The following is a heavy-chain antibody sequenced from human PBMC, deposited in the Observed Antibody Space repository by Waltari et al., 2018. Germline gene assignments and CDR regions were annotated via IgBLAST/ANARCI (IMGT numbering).Heavy chain of an antibody. CDR1: GGTISSIGHY. CDR3: ARLWPWRGSIDY. Sequence: QLQLQESGPGLVKPSETLSLACSVSGGTISSIGHYWGWIRQPPGNGLEWLGTIYYTGDIYYNSSLQCRVTLSVDTSKNQISLKLTSVTAADTAVYYCARLWPWRGSIDYWGQGTLVTVSS. V-gene: IGHV4-39*01. D-gene: IGHD2-21*01. CDR2: IYYTGDI. J-gene: IGHJ4*02.